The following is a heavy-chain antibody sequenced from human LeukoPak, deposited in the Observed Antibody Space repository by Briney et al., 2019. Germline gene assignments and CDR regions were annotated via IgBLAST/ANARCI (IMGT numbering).Heavy chain of an antibody. CDR3: ARDEGGYCSGGSCHPSSLHY. D-gene: IGHD2-15*01. CDR2: IITIFGTA. V-gene: IGHV1-69*13. J-gene: IGHJ4*02. CDR1: GGTFSSYA. Sequence: SVKVSCKASGGTFSSYAISWVRQAPGQGLEWMGGIITIFGTANYAQKFQGRVTITADESTSTAYMELSSLRSEDTAVYYCARDEGGYCSGGSCHPSSLHYWGQGTLVTVSS.